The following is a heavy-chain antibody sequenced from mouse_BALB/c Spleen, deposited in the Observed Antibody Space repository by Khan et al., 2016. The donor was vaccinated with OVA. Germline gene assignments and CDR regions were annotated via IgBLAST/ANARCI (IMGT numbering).Heavy chain of an antibody. D-gene: IGHD4-1*01. J-gene: IGHJ4*01. Sequence: VQLKQSGADLVRSGASVKLSCIASGFNIRHYYLHWVKQRPEQGLEWIGWIDPDNGDTEYDPKFQGKATMTADTSSNTAYLQLSSLTSEDTAVYYSTTGWGYAMDYWGQGTSVTVAS. CDR2: IDPDNGDT. CDR3: TTGWGYAMDY. CDR1: GFNIRHYY. V-gene: IGHV14-4*02.